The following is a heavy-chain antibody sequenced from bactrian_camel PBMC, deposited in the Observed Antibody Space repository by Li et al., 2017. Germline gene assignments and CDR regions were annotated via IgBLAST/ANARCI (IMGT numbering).Heavy chain of an antibody. CDR3: ADSGGFVW. CDR2: IHSLGDSI. CDR1: GFTVSAYY. J-gene: IGHJ4*01. V-gene: IGHV3S31*01. D-gene: IGHD7*01. Sequence: VQLVESGGGLVQPGGSLRLSCAASGFTVSAYYMSWVRQAPEKGLEWVSRIHSLGDSIYYADSVKGRFTVSRDNAKNTLYLQMNGLKTEDTAVYYCADSGGFVWWGQGTQVTVS.